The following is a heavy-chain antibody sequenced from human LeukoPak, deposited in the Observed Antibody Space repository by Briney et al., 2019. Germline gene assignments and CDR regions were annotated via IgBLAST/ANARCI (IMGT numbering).Heavy chain of an antibody. CDR2: IYSGGST. Sequence: GSLRLSCAASGFTVSSNYMTRVRQAPRKGLEWVSVIYSGGSTYYADSVKGRFTISRDNSKNTLYLQMNSLRAEDTAVYYCARDFPGIAVAGTRPLDYWGQGTLVTVSS. CDR3: ARDFPGIAVAGTRPLDY. D-gene: IGHD6-19*01. CDR1: GFTVSSNY. V-gene: IGHV3-53*01. J-gene: IGHJ4*02.